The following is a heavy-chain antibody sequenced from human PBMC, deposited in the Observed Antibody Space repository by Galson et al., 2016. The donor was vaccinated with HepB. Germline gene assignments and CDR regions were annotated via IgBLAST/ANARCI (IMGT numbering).Heavy chain of an antibody. V-gene: IGHV3-23*01. Sequence: SLRLSCAASGFTFSSYAMSWVRQAPGKGLEWVSVISAASNTYYTDSVKGRFTISRDDSKTTLYLEMHSLRVEDTAVYYCAKVRYDSSSYQSPYFDHWGQGILVTVSS. CDR1: GFTFSSYA. CDR2: ISAASNT. J-gene: IGHJ4*02. CDR3: AKVRYDSSSYQSPYFDH. D-gene: IGHD3-22*01.